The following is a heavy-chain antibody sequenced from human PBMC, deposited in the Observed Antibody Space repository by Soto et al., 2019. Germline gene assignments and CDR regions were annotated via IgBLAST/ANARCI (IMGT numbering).Heavy chain of an antibody. D-gene: IGHD2-15*01. J-gene: IGHJ4*02. CDR1: GYTFTIYG. V-gene: IGHV1-18*04. Sequence: ASVKVSGKASGYTFTIYGISCVLQSPGQWLEWMGWISAYNGNTNYAQKLQGRVTMTTDTSTSTAYMELRSLRSDDTAVYYCARGRSTLALPFDYWGQGTLVTVSS. CDR2: ISAYNGNT. CDR3: ARGRSTLALPFDY.